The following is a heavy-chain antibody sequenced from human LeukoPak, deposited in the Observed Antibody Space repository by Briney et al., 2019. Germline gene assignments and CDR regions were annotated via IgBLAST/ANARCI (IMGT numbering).Heavy chain of an antibody. V-gene: IGHV1-69*13. Sequence: ASVKVSCKASGGTFNNYAINWVRQAPGQGLEWMGGIIPIFGSSNYAQKFQGRVTITADESTTTAYMELSSLRSEDMAVYYCARNSGYSSGWTGYYFDYWGQGTLVTVSS. CDR2: IIPIFGSS. CDR1: GGTFNNYA. CDR3: ARNSGYSSGWTGYYFDY. D-gene: IGHD6-19*01. J-gene: IGHJ4*02.